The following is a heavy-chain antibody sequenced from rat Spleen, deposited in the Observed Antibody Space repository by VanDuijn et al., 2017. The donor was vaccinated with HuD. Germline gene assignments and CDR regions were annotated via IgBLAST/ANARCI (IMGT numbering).Heavy chain of an antibody. CDR1: GFTLSDHY. CDR3: TTDRAGSSPFVY. V-gene: IGHV5-20*01. CDR2: ISYDGGST. Sequence: EVQLVESDGGLVQPGRSLKLSCAASGFTLSDHYMAWVRQAPTKGLEWVASISYDGGSTYYRDSVKGRFTISRDNAKSSLYLQMDSLRSEDTATYYCTTDRAGSSPFVYWGQGTLVTVSS. D-gene: IGHD3-1*01. J-gene: IGHJ3*01.